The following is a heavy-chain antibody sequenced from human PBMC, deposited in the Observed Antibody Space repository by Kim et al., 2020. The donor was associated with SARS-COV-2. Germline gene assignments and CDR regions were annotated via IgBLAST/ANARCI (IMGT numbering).Heavy chain of an antibody. CDR1: GFAFSSYW. V-gene: IGHV3-7*01. CDR2: IKQDGSEK. D-gene: IGHD4-17*01. Sequence: GGSLRLSCAASGFAFSSYWMSWVRQAPGKGLEWVANIKQDGSEKYYVDSVKGRFTISRDNAKNSLYLQMNSLRAEDTAVYYCARDHYGDYAEYFQHWGQGTLVTVSS. J-gene: IGHJ1*01. CDR3: ARDHYGDYAEYFQH.